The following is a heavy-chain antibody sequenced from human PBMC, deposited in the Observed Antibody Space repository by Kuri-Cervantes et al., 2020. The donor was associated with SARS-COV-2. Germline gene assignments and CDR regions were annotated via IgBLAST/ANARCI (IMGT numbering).Heavy chain of an antibody. Sequence: SETLSLTCTVSGGSISRSSNYWGWIRQPPGKGLEWIGEINHSGSTNYNPSLKSRVTISVDTSKNQFSLKLSSVTAADTAVYYCSRPYYGMDVWGQGTTVTVSS. CDR2: INHSGST. V-gene: IGHV4-39*07. CDR3: SRPYYGMDV. CDR1: GGSISRSSNY. J-gene: IGHJ6*02.